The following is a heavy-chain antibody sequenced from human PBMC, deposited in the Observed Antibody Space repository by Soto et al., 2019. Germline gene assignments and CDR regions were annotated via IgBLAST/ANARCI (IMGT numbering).Heavy chain of an antibody. CDR3: ARDLAAGICDY. CDR2: ISAYNGNT. Sequence: QVQLAQSVAEVKKPGASVKVSCKASGYTFTSYAISWVRQAPGQGLEWMGWISAYNGNTDYAQKLQGRVTMTTDTSTSTAYMVLTSLRSDDTAVYYCARDLAAGICDYWGQGTLVTVSS. V-gene: IGHV1-18*01. CDR1: GYTFTSYA. J-gene: IGHJ4*02. D-gene: IGHD6-19*01.